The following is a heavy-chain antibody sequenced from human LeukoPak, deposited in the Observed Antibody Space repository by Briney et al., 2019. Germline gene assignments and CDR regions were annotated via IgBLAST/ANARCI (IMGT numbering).Heavy chain of an antibody. CDR3: ARGPPGYGYSPIDY. J-gene: IGHJ4*02. CDR2: INHSGST. Sequence: ASETLSLTCAVYGGSFSGYYWSWIRQPPGKGLEWIGEINHSGSTNYNPSLKSRVTISVDTSKNQFSLKLSSVTAADTAVYYCARGPPGYGYSPIDYWGQGTLVTVSS. V-gene: IGHV4-34*01. D-gene: IGHD5-18*01. CDR1: GGSFSGYY.